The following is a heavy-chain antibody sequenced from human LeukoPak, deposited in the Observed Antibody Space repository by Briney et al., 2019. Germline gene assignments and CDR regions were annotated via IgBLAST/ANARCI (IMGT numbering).Heavy chain of an antibody. D-gene: IGHD2-15*01. CDR1: GGSIISYY. J-gene: IGHJ4*02. Sequence: SETLSLTCTVSGGSIISYYWSWIRQPPGKGLEWIGYIYYNGSTNYNPSLKSRVTISVDTSKNQFSLKLNSVTAADTAVYCCARRGGFYCRGATCYHYYFDYWGQGALVTVSS. CDR3: ARRGGFYCRGATCYHYYFDY. CDR2: IYYNGST. V-gene: IGHV4-59*08.